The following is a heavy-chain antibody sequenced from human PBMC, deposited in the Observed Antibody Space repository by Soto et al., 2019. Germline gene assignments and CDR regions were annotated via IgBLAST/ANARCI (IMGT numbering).Heavy chain of an antibody. CDR3: ARRSSR. J-gene: IGHJ3*01. D-gene: IGHD2-2*01. CDR1: GFTFSSSE. V-gene: IGHV3-48*03. CDR2: IHPGGQTI. Sequence: GGPLRLSCAASGFTFSSSEMYWVRQAPGKGLEWISYIHPGGQTIFYAESVKGRFTISRDNAKHSVYLQMNSLRAEDTAAYYCARRSSRWGRGTKVTLSS.